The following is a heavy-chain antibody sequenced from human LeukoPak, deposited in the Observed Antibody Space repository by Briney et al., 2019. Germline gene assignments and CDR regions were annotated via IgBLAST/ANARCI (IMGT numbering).Heavy chain of an antibody. CDR1: GVTVTSNY. Sequence: WGSLRLSCAASGVTVTSNYMSWIRQPPGKGLEWVSIIYSGGGAYYADSVKGRFTISRDNSRNTLFLQMNSLRAEDTAMYYCGRVFPPNWFDPWGQGTLVTVSS. CDR3: GRVFPPNWFDP. V-gene: IGHV3-66*01. D-gene: IGHD3-10*02. CDR2: IYSGGGA. J-gene: IGHJ5*02.